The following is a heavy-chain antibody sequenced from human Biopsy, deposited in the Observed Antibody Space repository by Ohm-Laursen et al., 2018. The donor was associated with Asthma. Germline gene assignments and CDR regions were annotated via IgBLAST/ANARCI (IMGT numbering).Heavy chain of an antibody. CDR3: ARDLHPTNHLGELSEGFDY. CDR2: ISYDGSNK. Sequence: SLRLSCTASGFTFSRYGMHWVRQAPGKGLERVAVISYDGSNKYYADSVKGRFTISRDNSKNTLYLQMNSLRAEDTAVYYCARDLHPTNHLGELSEGFDYWGQGTLVTVSS. V-gene: IGHV3-30*03. CDR1: GFTFSRYG. D-gene: IGHD3-16*02. J-gene: IGHJ4*02.